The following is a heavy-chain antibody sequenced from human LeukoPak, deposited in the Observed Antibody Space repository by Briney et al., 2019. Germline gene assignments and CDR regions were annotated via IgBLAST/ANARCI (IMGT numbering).Heavy chain of an antibody. D-gene: IGHD3-16*01. Sequence: GGSMRLSCAASGFILNNHAMTWVRQAPGKGLQWISVISGSGRTIEYEDSVKGRFTISRDNSKNTVSLQMNNLRVEDTAIYYCAKNVMIKRYFDNWGQGTPVTVSS. CDR2: ISGSGRTI. V-gene: IGHV3-23*01. J-gene: IGHJ4*02. CDR3: AKNVMIKRYFDN. CDR1: GFILNNHA.